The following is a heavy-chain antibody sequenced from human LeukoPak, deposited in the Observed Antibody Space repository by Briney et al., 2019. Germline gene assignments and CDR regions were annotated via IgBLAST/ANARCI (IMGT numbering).Heavy chain of an antibody. CDR3: ASGDWNYFDY. Sequence: GASVKVSCKASGYTFTRYPIHWVRQAPGRRLEWMGWINAGNGNTRYSQIFQGRVTITRVTSASTAYMELSSLRSEDTAVYYCASGDWNYFDYWGQGTLVTVSS. J-gene: IGHJ4*02. CDR2: INAGNGNT. D-gene: IGHD2-21*01. V-gene: IGHV1-3*01. CDR1: GYTFTRYP.